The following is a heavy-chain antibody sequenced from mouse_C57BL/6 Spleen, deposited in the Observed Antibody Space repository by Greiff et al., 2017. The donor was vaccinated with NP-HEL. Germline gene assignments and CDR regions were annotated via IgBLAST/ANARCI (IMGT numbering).Heavy chain of an antibody. Sequence: QVQLQQSGPELVKPGASVKISCKASGYAFSSSWMNWVKQRPGKGLEWIGRIYPGDGDTNYNGKFKGKATLTADKSSSTAYMQLSSLTSEDSAVYFCAREGGYYDWGQGTTLTVSS. CDR1: GYAFSSSW. CDR3: AREGGYYD. D-gene: IGHD2-3*01. V-gene: IGHV1-82*01. CDR2: IYPGDGDT. J-gene: IGHJ2*01.